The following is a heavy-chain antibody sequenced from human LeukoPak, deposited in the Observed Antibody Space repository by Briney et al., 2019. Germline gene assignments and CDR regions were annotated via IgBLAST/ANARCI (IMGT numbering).Heavy chain of an antibody. CDR1: GFTFSSYA. Sequence: GASLRPSCAASGFTFSSYAMSWVRQAPGKGLEWVSGINGSGGSTYYADAVKGRFTISRDNSKNTLYLQMNSLRVEDTAVYYCAKDLWSGGSCCDAFDIWGQGTMVIVSS. CDR2: INGSGGST. V-gene: IGHV3-23*01. CDR3: AKDLWSGGSCCDAFDI. J-gene: IGHJ3*02. D-gene: IGHD2-15*01.